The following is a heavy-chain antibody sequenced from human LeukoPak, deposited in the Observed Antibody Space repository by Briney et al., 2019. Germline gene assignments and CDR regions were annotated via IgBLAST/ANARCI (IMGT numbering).Heavy chain of an antibody. CDR3: ATDNWNDAFDAFDI. V-gene: IGHV1-24*01. J-gene: IGHJ3*02. Sequence: ASVKVSCKVSGYTLTELSMHWVGQAPGKGLEWMGGFDPEDGETIYAQKFQGRVTMTEDTSTDTAYMELSSLRSEDTAVYYCATDNWNDAFDAFDIWGQGTMVTVSS. CDR2: FDPEDGET. D-gene: IGHD1-20*01. CDR1: GYTLTELS.